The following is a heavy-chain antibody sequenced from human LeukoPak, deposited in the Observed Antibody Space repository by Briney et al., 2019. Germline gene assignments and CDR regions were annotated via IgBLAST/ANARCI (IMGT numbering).Heavy chain of an antibody. CDR1: GGSFSGYY. J-gene: IGHJ4*02. D-gene: IGHD5-24*01. Sequence: SETLSLTCAVYGGSFSGYYWSWIRQPPGKGLEWIGEINHSGSTNNNPSLKSRVTISLDTSENQFSLKLTSVTAADTAVYYCARVGDVDSRPLTYWGQGTLVTVSS. CDR2: INHSGST. V-gene: IGHV4-34*01. CDR3: ARVGDVDSRPLTY.